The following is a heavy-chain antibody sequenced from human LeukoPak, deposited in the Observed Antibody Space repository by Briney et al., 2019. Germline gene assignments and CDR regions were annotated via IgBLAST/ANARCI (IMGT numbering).Heavy chain of an antibody. CDR3: TGPPD. J-gene: IGHJ4*02. CDR2: IKGKTAGGTT. V-gene: IGHV3-15*01. CDR1: GFTVSSNY. Sequence: PGGSLRLSCAASGFTVSSNYMSWVRQAPGKGPEWVGRIKGKTAGGTTDYVASVKGRFTISRDESKNTLYLQMNSLSTEDTGVYYCTGPPDWGQGTLVTVSS.